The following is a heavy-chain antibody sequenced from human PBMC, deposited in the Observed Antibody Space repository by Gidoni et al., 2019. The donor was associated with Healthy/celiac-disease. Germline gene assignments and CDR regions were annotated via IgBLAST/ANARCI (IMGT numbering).Heavy chain of an antibody. CDR3: ANMVRGDIIDY. D-gene: IGHD3-10*01. CDR2: ISYDGSNK. Sequence: QVPLVESGGGVVQPGRSLRLSCAASGFTFSSYGMHWVRQAPGKGLGWVAVISYDGSNKYYADSVKGRFTISRDNSKNTLYLQMNSLRAEDTAVYYCANMVRGDIIDYWGQGTLVTVSS. J-gene: IGHJ4*02. V-gene: IGHV3-30*18. CDR1: GFTFSSYG.